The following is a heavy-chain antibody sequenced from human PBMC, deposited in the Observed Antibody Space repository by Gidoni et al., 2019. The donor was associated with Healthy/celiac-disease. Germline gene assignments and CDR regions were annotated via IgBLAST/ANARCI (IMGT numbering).Heavy chain of an antibody. J-gene: IGHJ2*01. CDR2: ISGSGGST. CDR3: ARGVSPYDSSGYYSDWYFDL. D-gene: IGHD3-22*01. V-gene: IGHV3-23*01. Sequence: EVQLLESGGGLVQPGGSLRLSCAASGFTFSRYAMSWVRQAPGKGLEWVSAISGSGGSTYYADSVKGRFTISRDNSKNTLYLQMNSLRAEDTAVYYCARGVSPYDSSGYYSDWYFDLWGRGTLVTVSS. CDR1: GFTFSRYA.